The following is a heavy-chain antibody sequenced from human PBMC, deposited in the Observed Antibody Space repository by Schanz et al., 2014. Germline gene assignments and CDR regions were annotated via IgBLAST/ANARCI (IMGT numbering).Heavy chain of an antibody. V-gene: IGHV3-30*18. Sequence: QVQLVESGGGVVQPGRSLRLSCVASRFTFSSYDIHWIRQAPGKGLEWVALISHDGSYTSASDSVKGRFTVSRDNSKNTAYLQMDSLRHDDTAVYYCAKGSTNALDSWGQGSLVIVSS. CDR3: AKGSTNALDS. CDR1: RFTFSSYD. J-gene: IGHJ4*02. CDR2: ISHDGSYT.